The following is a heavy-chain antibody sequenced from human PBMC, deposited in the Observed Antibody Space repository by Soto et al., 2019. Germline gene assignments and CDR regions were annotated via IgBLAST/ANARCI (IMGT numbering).Heavy chain of an antibody. CDR2: IIPICGTA. V-gene: IGHV1-69*01. CDR3: ARVHGPIRYFDALAY. CDR1: GGTFSSYA. D-gene: IGHD3-9*01. Sequence: QVQLVQSGAEVKKPGSSVTVSCKASGGTFSSYAISWVRQAPGQGLEWMGGIIPICGTANYAQKFQGRVTITADESTSTAYMELSSLRSEDTAVYYCARVHGPIRYFDALAYWGQGTLVTVSS. J-gene: IGHJ4*02.